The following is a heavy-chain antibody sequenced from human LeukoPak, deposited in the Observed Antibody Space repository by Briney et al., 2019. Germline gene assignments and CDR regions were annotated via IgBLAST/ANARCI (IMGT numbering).Heavy chain of an antibody. D-gene: IGHD3-22*01. CDR1: GFTFSSYE. CDR3: ARGARLAITNPLDY. CDR2: ISSSGSTI. Sequence: GGSLRLSCAASGFTFSSYEMNWVRQAPGKGLEWVSYISSSGSTIYYADSVKGRFTISRDNAKNSLYLQMNSLRAEDTAVYYCARGARLAITNPLDYWGQGTLVTVSS. V-gene: IGHV3-48*03. J-gene: IGHJ4*02.